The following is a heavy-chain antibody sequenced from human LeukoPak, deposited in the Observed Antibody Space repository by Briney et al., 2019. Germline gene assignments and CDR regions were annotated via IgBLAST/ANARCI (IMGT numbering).Heavy chain of an antibody. D-gene: IGHD2-15*01. J-gene: IGHJ4*02. Sequence: PSETLALTCAVCDHSFSSHYWTWMRQPPGEGLEWIGYISYIGRTNYNPSLKSRVTISIDTSKNQFTLKLRSVTAADTAVYYCARAPSGCGGTCPSDHWGPGTLVIVSS. CDR1: DHSFSSHY. V-gene: IGHV4-59*11. CDR2: ISYIGRT. CDR3: ARAPSGCGGTCPSDH.